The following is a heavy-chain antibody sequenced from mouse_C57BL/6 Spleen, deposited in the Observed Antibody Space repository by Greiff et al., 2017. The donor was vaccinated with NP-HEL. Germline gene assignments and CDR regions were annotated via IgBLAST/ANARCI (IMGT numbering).Heavy chain of an antibody. Sequence: QVQLQQPGAELVMPGASVKLSCKASGYTFTSYWMHWVKQRPGQGLEWIGEIDPSDSYTTYNQKFKGKSTLTVDKSSSTAYMQLSSLTSEDSAVYYCARVIRYGSSFYWYFDVWGTGTTVTVSS. CDR1: GYTFTSYW. CDR2: IDPSDSYT. D-gene: IGHD1-1*01. V-gene: IGHV1-69*01. CDR3: ARVIRYGSSFYWYFDV. J-gene: IGHJ1*03.